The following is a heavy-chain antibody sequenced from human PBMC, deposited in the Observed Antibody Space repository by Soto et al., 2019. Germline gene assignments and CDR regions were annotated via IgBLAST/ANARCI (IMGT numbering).Heavy chain of an antibody. Sequence: AAVKVSCKASGYTFTSYGIIWVRQAPGQGLEWMGWISAYNGNTNYAQKLQGRVTMTTDTSTSTAYMELRSLRSDDTAVYYCARAPITGTTSYNWFDTWGEGTLVTVSS. CDR2: ISAYNGNT. CDR3: ARAPITGTTSYNWFDT. V-gene: IGHV1-18*04. J-gene: IGHJ5*02. CDR1: GYTFTSYG. D-gene: IGHD1-20*01.